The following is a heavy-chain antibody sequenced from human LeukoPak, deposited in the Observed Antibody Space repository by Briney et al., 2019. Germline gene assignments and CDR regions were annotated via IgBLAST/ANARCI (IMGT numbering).Heavy chain of an antibody. D-gene: IGHD3-3*01. CDR2: IYYNGNT. Sequence: SETLSLTCTVSGGSISPYYWSWIRQSPGKGLEWIGYIYYNGNTNYNPSLKSRVTISVNTSKNQFSLKLTSVTAADTAVYYCVRAGYYDFWGGDYNWFDPWGQGTLVTVSS. CDR1: GGSISPYY. J-gene: IGHJ5*02. V-gene: IGHV4-59*01. CDR3: VRAGYYDFWGGDYNWFDP.